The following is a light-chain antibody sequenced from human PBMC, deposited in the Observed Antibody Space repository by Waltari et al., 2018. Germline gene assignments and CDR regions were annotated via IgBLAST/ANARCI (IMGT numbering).Light chain of an antibody. CDR3: QQYNKWPPYT. CDR2: TAS. CDR1: QSITSD. V-gene: IGKV3-15*01. Sequence: EIVMTQSPATLSVSPGERVTLSCRASQSITSDLAWYQQKPGQAPRLLIYTASTRATGIPARFSGSGYGTEFTLTISSLQSEDFAVYYCQQYNKWPPYTFGQGTKLEIK. J-gene: IGKJ2*01.